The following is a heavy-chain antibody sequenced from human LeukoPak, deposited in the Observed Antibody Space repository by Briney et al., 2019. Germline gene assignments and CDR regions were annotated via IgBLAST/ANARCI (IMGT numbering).Heavy chain of an antibody. CDR2: MNPNSGNT. Sequence: ASVKVSCKASGYTFTSYDINWVRQATGQGLEWMGWMNPNSGNTGYAQKFQGRVTITRNTSISTAYMELSSLRSEDTAVYYCATLSLKSGSYSFWGAFDIWGQGTMVTVSS. CDR3: ATLSLKSGSYSFWGAFDI. CDR1: GYTFTSYD. D-gene: IGHD1-26*01. J-gene: IGHJ3*02. V-gene: IGHV1-8*03.